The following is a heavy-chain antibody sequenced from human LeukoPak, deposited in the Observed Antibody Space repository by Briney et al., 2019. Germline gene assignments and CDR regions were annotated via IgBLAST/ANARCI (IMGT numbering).Heavy chain of an antibody. J-gene: IGHJ4*02. CDR2: ISGSGGST. CDR1: GFTFSSYA. Sequence: GGSLRLSXAXSGFTFSSYAMSWVRQAPGKGLEWVSAISGSGGSTYYADSVKGRFTISRDNSKNTLYLQMNSLRAEDTAVYYCAKASSGHGYFDYWGQGTLVTVSS. CDR3: AKASSGHGYFDY. D-gene: IGHD6-19*01. V-gene: IGHV3-23*01.